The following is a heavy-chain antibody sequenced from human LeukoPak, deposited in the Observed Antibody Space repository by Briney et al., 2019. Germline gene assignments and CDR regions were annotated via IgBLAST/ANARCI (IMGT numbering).Heavy chain of an antibody. CDR3: GRVKRTTNPYDAFDI. D-gene: IGHD2-2*01. Sequence: GGSLRLSCAASGITFTSYAMRWVRQAPGKGLEWVAVISYDGSIKYYADSVKGRLTISRDNSKNTLYLQMTSLRAEDTAVYYCGRVKRTTNPYDAFDIWGQGTMVTVSS. CDR1: GITFTSYA. J-gene: IGHJ3*02. CDR2: ISYDGSIK. V-gene: IGHV3-30-3*01.